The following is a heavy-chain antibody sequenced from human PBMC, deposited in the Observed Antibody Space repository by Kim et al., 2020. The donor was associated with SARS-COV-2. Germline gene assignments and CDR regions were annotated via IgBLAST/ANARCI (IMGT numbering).Heavy chain of an antibody. Sequence: GGSLRLSCAASGFTFSSYAMSWVRQAPGKGLEWVSAISGSGGSTYYADSVKGRFTISRDNSKNTLYLQMNSLRAEDTAVYYCAKDPSIFPNYDSSGYYSGDAFDIWGQGTMVTVSS. CDR2: ISGSGGST. CDR1: GFTFSSYA. D-gene: IGHD3-22*01. CDR3: AKDPSIFPNYDSSGYYSGDAFDI. J-gene: IGHJ3*02. V-gene: IGHV3-23*01.